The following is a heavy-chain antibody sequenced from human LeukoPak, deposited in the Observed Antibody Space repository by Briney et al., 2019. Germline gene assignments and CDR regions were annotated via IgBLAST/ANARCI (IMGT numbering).Heavy chain of an antibody. D-gene: IGHD6-13*01. CDR2: IKLDGSAT. J-gene: IGHJ3*02. V-gene: IGHV3-7*03. CDR1: GFTFSNFW. Sequence: PGGSLRLSCAASGFTFSNFWMAWVRQVPGKGPEWVADIKLDGSATYYLDSVRGRFTISRDNSKNTLYLQMNSLRAEDTAVYYCAVTGYSSKSPNIWGQGTMVTVS. CDR3: AVTGYSSKSPNI.